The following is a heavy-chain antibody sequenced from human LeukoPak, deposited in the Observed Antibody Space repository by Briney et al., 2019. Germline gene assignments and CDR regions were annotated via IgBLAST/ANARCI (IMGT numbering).Heavy chain of an antibody. V-gene: IGHV3-30-3*01. CDR1: RFTLSRHA. D-gene: IGHD2-15*01. J-gene: IGHJ6*02. CDR3: ARDVGYCSGGSCYTYYYGMDV. CDR2: LSYDGSNK. Sequence: GGSLRLSCAASRFTLSRHAMHWVRQAPGKGLEWVTLLSYDGSNKYYADFVKGRFTISRDNSKNTLYLQMNSLRAEDTAVYYCARDVGYCSGGSCYTYYYGMDVWGQGTTVTVSS.